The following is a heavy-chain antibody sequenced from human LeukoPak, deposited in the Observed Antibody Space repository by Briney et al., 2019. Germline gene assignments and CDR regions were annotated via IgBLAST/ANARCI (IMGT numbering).Heavy chain of an antibody. J-gene: IGHJ4*02. Sequence: GGSLRLSRAVSGFTVSSNYMSWVRQAPGKGLEWVSVIYSGGSTYYADSVKGRFTISRDNAKNSLYLQMNSLRAEDTAVYYCARDHGATDYWGQGTLVTVSS. V-gene: IGHV3-66*01. CDR3: ARDHGATDY. D-gene: IGHD5-12*01. CDR2: IYSGGST. CDR1: GFTVSSNY.